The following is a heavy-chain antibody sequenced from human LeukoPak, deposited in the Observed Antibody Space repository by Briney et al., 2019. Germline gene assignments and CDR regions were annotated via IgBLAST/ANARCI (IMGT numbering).Heavy chain of an antibody. J-gene: IGHJ4*02. V-gene: IGHV3-7*01. CDR3: ARDLGGGDCSGGSCYTESIGGWQH. D-gene: IGHD2-15*01. CDR2: IKQDGSEK. CDR1: GFTFSIYW. Sequence: PGGSLRLSCAASGFTFSIYWMSWVRQAPGKGLEWVANIKQDGSEKYYVDSVKGRFTISRDNAKNSLYLQMNSLRAEDTAVYYCARDLGGGDCSGGSCYTESIGGWQHWGQGTLVTVSS.